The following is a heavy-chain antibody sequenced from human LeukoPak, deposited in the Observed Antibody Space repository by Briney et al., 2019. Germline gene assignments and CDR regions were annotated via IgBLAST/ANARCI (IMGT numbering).Heavy chain of an antibody. CDR2: MYSSGNT. CDR3: ARENIELVPAAVDGWFDP. J-gene: IGHJ5*02. Sequence: SQTLSLTCAVYGDSISGVSSYWSWIRQAAGKALEWIGRMYSSGNTNYNPSLKSRVTMSLDTSKNQFSLKLTSVTAADTAVYYCARENIELVPAAVDGWFDPWGQGTLVTVSS. D-gene: IGHD2-2*01. CDR1: GDSISGVSSY. V-gene: IGHV4-61*02.